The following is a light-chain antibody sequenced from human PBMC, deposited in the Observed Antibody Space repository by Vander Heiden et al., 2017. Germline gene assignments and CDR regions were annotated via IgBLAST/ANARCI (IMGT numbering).Light chain of an antibody. CDR1: TGTVTNNFY. CDR3: LLYCSGVGV. J-gene: IGLJ3*02. CDR2: STT. V-gene: IGLV7-43*01. Sequence: QTVVTHEPSLTVSPGGTVTLTCASSTGTVTNNFYPNWFQQKLGQAPRAMIYSTTARHSWTPARFSGSLLGGKAALTLAGVQPEDEADYYCLLYCSGVGVFGGGTKLTVL.